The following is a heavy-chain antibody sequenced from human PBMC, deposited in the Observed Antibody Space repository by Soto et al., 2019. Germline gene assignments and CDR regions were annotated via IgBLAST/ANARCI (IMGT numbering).Heavy chain of an antibody. Sequence: GESLKISCKGSGYSFTSYWIAWVRQMPGKGLEWMGVFYPADSDARYSPSFQGQVTISADKSINTAYLQWSSLKASDTAVYYCARRVAAHPYFDFWGQGALVTVSS. D-gene: IGHD6-6*01. J-gene: IGHJ4*02. CDR2: FYPADSDA. V-gene: IGHV5-51*01. CDR3: ARRVAAHPYFDF. CDR1: GYSFTSYW.